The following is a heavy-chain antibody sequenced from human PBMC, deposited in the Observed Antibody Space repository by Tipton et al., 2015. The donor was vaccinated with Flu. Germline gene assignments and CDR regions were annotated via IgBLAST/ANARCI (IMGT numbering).Heavy chain of an antibody. CDR2: INHSGST. CDR1: GGSFSGYY. CDR3: ARRGLLWYFDL. Sequence: TLSLTCAVYGGSFSGYYWSWIRQPPGKGLEWIGEINHSGSTNYNPSLKSRVTISVDTSKNQFSLKLSSVTAADMAVCYCARRGLLWYFDLWGRGTLVTVSS. D-gene: IGHD2/OR15-2a*01. J-gene: IGHJ2*01. V-gene: IGHV4-34*01.